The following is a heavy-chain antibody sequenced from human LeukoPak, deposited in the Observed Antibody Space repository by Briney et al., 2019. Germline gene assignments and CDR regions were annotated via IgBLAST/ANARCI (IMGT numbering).Heavy chain of an antibody. D-gene: IGHD3-10*01. CDR2: IYTSGST. Sequence: SETLSLTCTVSGGSISSYYWSWIRQPAGKGLEWIGRIYTSGSTNYNPSLKSRVTMSADTSKNQFSLKLSSVTAADTAVYYCARGGSGSYYPPPYYYYYYMDVWGKGTTVTVSS. J-gene: IGHJ6*03. V-gene: IGHV4-4*07. CDR3: ARGGSGSYYPPPYYYYYYMDV. CDR1: GGSISSYY.